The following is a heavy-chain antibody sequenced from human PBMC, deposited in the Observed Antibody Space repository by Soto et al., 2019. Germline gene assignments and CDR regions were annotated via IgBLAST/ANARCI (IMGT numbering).Heavy chain of an antibody. CDR3: AREYTAWPLAYGLDV. D-gene: IGHD2-2*02. CDR2: IRSRSDI. CDR1: GFTFSTSS. J-gene: IGHJ6*02. V-gene: IGHV3-21*01. Sequence: GGSLRLSCVASGFTFSTSSINWVLQAPGKGLEWVACIRSRSDIYYADPVKGRFTISRDNAKNSLSMKMNRLRAEDTAVYYCAREYTAWPLAYGLDVWGQGTTVTVYS.